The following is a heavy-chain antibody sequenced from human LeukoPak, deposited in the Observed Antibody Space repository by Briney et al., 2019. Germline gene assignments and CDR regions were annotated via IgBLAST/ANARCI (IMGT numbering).Heavy chain of an antibody. CDR2: IKSDGSST. CDR1: GFALSNYW. Sequence: GGSLRLSCAASGFALSNYWMHWVRQAPGKGPVWVSRIKSDGSSTRFADSVQGRFTISRDNGKNTLYLQMNSLRAEDTAVYYCARGGDSSNWYPGYFEYWGQGALVTVSS. CDR3: ARGGDSSNWYPGYFEY. J-gene: IGHJ4*02. D-gene: IGHD6-13*01. V-gene: IGHV3-74*01.